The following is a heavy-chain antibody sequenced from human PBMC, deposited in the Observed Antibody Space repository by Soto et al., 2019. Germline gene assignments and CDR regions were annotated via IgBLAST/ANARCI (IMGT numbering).Heavy chain of an antibody. J-gene: IGHJ3*02. CDR1: GFTFDDYA. Sequence: GGSLRLSCAASGFTFDDYAMHWVRQAPGKGLEWVSGISCNSGIIGYADSVKGRFTISRDNAKNSLYLQMNSLRAEDTALYYCAKDLRAYCGGDGDAFDIWGQGTMVTVSS. CDR2: ISCNSGII. D-gene: IGHD2-21*02. CDR3: AKDLRAYCGGDGDAFDI. V-gene: IGHV3-9*01.